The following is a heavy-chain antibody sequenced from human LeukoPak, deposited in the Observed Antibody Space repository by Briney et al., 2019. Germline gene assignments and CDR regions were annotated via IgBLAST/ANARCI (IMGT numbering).Heavy chain of an antibody. J-gene: IGHJ4*02. Sequence: PGGSLRLSCVASGFTFSSYAMSWVRQAPGKGLEWVSAISGSGGSTYYADSVKGRFTISRDNSKNTLYLQMNSLRAEDTAVYYCAKPSGSGSYSQGGAFDYWGQGTLVTVSS. CDR3: AKPSGSGSYSQGGAFDY. V-gene: IGHV3-23*01. CDR2: ISGSGGST. D-gene: IGHD3-10*01. CDR1: GFTFSSYA.